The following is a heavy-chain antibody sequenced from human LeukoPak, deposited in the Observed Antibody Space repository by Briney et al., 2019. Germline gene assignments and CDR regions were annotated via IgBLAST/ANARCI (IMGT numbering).Heavy chain of an antibody. CDR1: GFTCSTYV. D-gene: IGHD3-16*02. V-gene: IGHV3-23*01. Sequence: GGSLRLSCAASGFTCSTYVMSWVRQAPGKGLEWLSLILHNGDSTYYADSVKGRFTISRDNSKNTLYLQMNSLRAEDTAIYYCARLSSFAFDIWGQGTMVTVSS. CDR3: ARLSSFAFDI. J-gene: IGHJ3*02. CDR2: ILHNGDST.